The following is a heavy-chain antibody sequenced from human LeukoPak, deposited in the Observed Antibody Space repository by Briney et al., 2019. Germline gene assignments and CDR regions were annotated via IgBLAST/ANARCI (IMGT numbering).Heavy chain of an antibody. CDR3: AKGGPQLFDY. J-gene: IGHJ4*02. CDR1: RFTFSSSA. D-gene: IGHD1-1*01. Sequence: QPGGSLRLSCAASRFTFSSSAMSWVRQAPGKGLEWVSTISGSGGSTYSTDSVKGRFTISRDNSKSTLYLQMNSLRVEDTAIYYCAKGGPQLFDYWGQGTLVTVSS. CDR2: ISGSGGST. V-gene: IGHV3-23*01.